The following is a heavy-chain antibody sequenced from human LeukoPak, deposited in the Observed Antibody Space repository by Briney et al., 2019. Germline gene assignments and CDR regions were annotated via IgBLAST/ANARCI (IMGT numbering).Heavy chain of an antibody. V-gene: IGHV3-23*01. J-gene: IGHJ4*02. Sequence: PGGSLRLSCAASGFTFSSYAMSWVRQAPGKGLEWVSAISGSGGSTYYADSVKGRFTISRDNAKNSLYLQMNSLRAEDTAVYYCARVVFGLWFGETGDYWGQGTLVTVSS. CDR2: ISGSGGST. CDR3: ARVVFGLWFGETGDY. D-gene: IGHD3-10*01. CDR1: GFTFSSYA.